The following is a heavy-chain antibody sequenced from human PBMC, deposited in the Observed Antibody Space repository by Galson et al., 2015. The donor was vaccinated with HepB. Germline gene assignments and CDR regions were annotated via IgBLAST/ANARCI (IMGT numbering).Heavy chain of an antibody. CDR3: ARTWVTSSPFYYYYYGMDV. CDR1: GFTFSSYA. Sequence: SLRLSCAASGFTFSSYAMHWVRQAPGKGLEWVAVISYDGSNKYYADSVKGRFTISRDNSKNTLYLQMNSLRAEDTAVYYCARTWVTSSPFYYYYYGMDVWGQGTTVTVSS. V-gene: IGHV3-30-3*01. D-gene: IGHD2-21*02. J-gene: IGHJ6*02. CDR2: ISYDGSNK.